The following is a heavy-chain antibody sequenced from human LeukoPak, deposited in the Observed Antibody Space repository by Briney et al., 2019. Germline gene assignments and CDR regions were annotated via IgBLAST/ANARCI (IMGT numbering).Heavy chain of an antibody. J-gene: IGHJ6*03. V-gene: IGHV3-23*01. CDR2: ISGSGGST. CDR1: GFTFSSYA. D-gene: IGHD1-7*01. CDR3: AKRRGLELLYYYYMDV. Sequence: GGSLRLSCAASGFTFSSYAMTWVRQAPGKELEWVPAISGSGGSTYYADSVKGRFTISRDNSKNTLFLQMNSLRAEDTAVYYCAKRRGLELLYYYYMDVWGKGTTVTVSS.